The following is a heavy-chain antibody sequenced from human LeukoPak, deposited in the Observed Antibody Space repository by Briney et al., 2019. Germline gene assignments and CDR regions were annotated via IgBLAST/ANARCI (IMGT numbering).Heavy chain of an antibody. Sequence: PSQTLSLTCTVYTGSISSSGNYWNWIRQHPGKGLEWIGYIDYSGNTYYNPALKRRVTISVDTSKSQFSLRLSSVTAADTAIYYCSRESGAFCPFGYWGQGTLVIVPP. J-gene: IGHJ4*02. D-gene: IGHD1-26*01. CDR2: IDYSGNT. V-gene: IGHV4-31*03. CDR1: TGSISSSGNY. CDR3: SRESGAFCPFGY.